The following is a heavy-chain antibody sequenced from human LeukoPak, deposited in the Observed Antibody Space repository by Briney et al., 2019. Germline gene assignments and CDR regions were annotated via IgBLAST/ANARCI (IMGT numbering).Heavy chain of an antibody. Sequence: ASVKVSCKASGYTFTGYYMHWVRQAPGQGLEWMGWINPNSGGTNYAQKFQGRVTMTRDTSISTAYMELSRLRSDDTAVYYCARDGGPNYYDSSGHGYYYYMDVWGKGTTVTVSS. V-gene: IGHV1-2*02. CDR3: ARDGGPNYYDSSGHGYYYYMDV. D-gene: IGHD3-22*01. CDR1: GYTFTGYY. CDR2: INPNSGGT. J-gene: IGHJ6*03.